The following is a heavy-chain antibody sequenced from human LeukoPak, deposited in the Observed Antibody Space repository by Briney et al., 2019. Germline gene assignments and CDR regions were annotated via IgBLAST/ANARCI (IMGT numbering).Heavy chain of an antibody. V-gene: IGHV4-59*01. J-gene: IGHJ4*02. CDR1: GGSISSDY. CDR2: IYYRGST. Sequence: SETLSLTCTVSGGSISSDYWSWIRQPPGKGLEWIGYIYYRGSTNYNPSLKSRVTISVDTSKNQFSLKLSSVTAADTAVYYCARLSGYSSGHYYSDYWGLGTLVTVSS. D-gene: IGHD3-22*01. CDR3: ARLSGYSSGHYYSDY.